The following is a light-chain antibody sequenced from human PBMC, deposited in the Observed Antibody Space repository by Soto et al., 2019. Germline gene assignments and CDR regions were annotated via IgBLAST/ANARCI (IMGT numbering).Light chain of an antibody. J-gene: IGKJ5*01. V-gene: IGKV3D-20*02. Sequence: EIVLTQSPGTLSLSPGERASLSCRAGQGVSSSYLAWYQQKPGQAPRLLIYGASSRATGIPDRFRGSGSGTDFTLTISSLEPEDFAVYYCQQRSNWPGITFGQGTRLEIK. CDR2: GAS. CDR1: QGVSSSY. CDR3: QQRSNWPGIT.